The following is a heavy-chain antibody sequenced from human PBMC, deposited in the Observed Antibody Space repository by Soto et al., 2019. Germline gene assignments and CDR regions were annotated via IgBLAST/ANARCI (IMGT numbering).Heavy chain of an antibody. J-gene: IGHJ2*01. CDR2: FDPEDGET. CDR1: GYTLTELS. Sequence: ASVKVSCKVSGYTLTELSMHWVRQAPGKGLEWMGGFDPEDGETIYAQKFQGRVTMTEDTSTDTAYMELSSLRSEDTAVYYCATTRQWLAGCGWYFDLWGRGTLVTVSS. D-gene: IGHD6-19*01. CDR3: ATTRQWLAGCGWYFDL. V-gene: IGHV1-24*01.